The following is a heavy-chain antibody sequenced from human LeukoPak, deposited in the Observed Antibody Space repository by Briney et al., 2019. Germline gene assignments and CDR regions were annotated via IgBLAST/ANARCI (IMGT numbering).Heavy chain of an antibody. V-gene: IGHV3-23*01. J-gene: IGHJ4*02. CDR2: ISGSGGST. CDR1: GVTFTVFA. Sequence: PGGSLRLSCAPSGVTFTVFAMGSVPQAPGKGLEWVSAISGSGGSTYYADSVKGRFTISRDNSKNTLYLQMNSLRAEDTAVYYCAKVGGRYSSGWYFDYWGQGTLVTVSS. CDR3: AKVGGRYSSGWYFDY. D-gene: IGHD6-19*01.